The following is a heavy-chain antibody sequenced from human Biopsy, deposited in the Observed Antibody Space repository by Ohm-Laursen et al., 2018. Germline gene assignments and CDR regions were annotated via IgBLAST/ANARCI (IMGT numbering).Heavy chain of an antibody. J-gene: IGHJ4*02. CDR1: SYTFTDYN. CDR3: ARDPLNGHKHFDY. Sequence: ASVKVSCKASSYTFTDYNIHWMRQAPGHGLEWLGYINCKTGATNYAQKFQGTVTMTRDTSISTAYLALGSLRSADTAIYYCARDPLNGHKHFDYWGQGSLVTVSS. CDR2: INCKTGAT. V-gene: IGHV1-2*02. D-gene: IGHD2-8*01.